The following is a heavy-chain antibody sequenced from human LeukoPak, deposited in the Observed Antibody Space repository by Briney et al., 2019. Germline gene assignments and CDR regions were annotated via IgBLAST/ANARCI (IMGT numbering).Heavy chain of an antibody. D-gene: IGHD3-3*01. J-gene: IGHJ4*02. Sequence: ASVKVSCKASGYTFTSYDITWVRQAPGQGLEWMGWINAYNGNTNYAQKLQGRVTMTTDTSTNTAYMEVRSLRSEDTAVYYCARGDYTSIDYWGQGTLVTVSS. CDR1: GYTFTSYD. CDR3: ARGDYTSIDY. CDR2: INAYNGNT. V-gene: IGHV1-18*01.